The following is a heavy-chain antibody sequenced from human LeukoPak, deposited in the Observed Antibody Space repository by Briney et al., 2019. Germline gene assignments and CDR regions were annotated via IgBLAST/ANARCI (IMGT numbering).Heavy chain of an antibody. V-gene: IGHV1-2*02. CDR3: ARPNYYDGSGYYVSDY. D-gene: IGHD3-22*01. Sequence: GASVKVSCKSSGYTFTGHYIHWVRQPPGQGLDWVGCIIHNSGGTNYAQKFQGRVTMTRDTSISTAYMELSRLRSADTAVYYCARPNYYDGSGYYVSDYWGQGTLVAVSS. CDR1: GYTFTGHY. CDR2: IIHNSGGT. J-gene: IGHJ4*02.